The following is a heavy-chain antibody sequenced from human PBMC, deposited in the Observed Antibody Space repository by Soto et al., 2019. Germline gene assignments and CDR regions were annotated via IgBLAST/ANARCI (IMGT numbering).Heavy chain of an antibody. CDR1: GYTFTTYY. V-gene: IGHV1-46*01. CDR3: ATRDPGHY. Sequence: ASVKVSCKAYGYTFTTYYMHWVRQAPGQGLEWMGIVSPDGGRTRYAQKFPGRVTMTRDTSTSTVYMELSSLRSEDTAVYYWATRDPGHYWGQGTLVTVSS. CDR2: VSPDGGRT. J-gene: IGHJ4*02.